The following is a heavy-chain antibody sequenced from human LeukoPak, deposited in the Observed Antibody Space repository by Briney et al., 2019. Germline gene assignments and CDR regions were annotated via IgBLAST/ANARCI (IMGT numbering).Heavy chain of an antibody. Sequence: SETLSLTCTVSGGSISSYYWSWIRQPAGKGLEWIGRIYTSGSTNYNPSLKSRVIMSVDTSKNQFSLKLSSVTAADTAVYYCARGLAARRANWFDPWGQGTLVTVSS. J-gene: IGHJ5*02. CDR3: ARGLAARRANWFDP. CDR1: GGSISSYY. D-gene: IGHD6-6*01. CDR2: IYTSGST. V-gene: IGHV4-4*07.